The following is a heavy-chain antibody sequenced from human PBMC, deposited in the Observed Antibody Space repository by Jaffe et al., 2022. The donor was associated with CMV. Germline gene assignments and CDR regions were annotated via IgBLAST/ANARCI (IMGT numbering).Heavy chain of an antibody. V-gene: IGHV3-15*01. D-gene: IGHD1-7*01. CDR3: TTDLPTGTTGYFDY. CDR2: IKSKTDGGTT. CDR1: GFTFSNAW. J-gene: IGHJ4*02. Sequence: EVQLVESGGGLVKPGGSLRLSCAASGFTFSNAWMSWVRQAPGKGLEWVGRIKSKTDGGTTDYAAPVKGRFTISRDDSKNTLYLQMNSLKTEDTAVYYCTTDLPTGTTGYFDYWGQGTLVTVSS.